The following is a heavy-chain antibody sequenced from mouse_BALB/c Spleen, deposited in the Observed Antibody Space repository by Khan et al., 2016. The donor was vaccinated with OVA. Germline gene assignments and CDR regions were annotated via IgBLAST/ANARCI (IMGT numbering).Heavy chain of an antibody. CDR3: ARAYYYGAWFAY. Sequence: QVQLKQSGPGLVAPSQSLSITCTVSGFSLTTYGVHWVRQPPGKGLEWLGVIWAGGSTNYNSALMSRLSISKDNSKSQAFLKMNRLQTDDTAVYFCARAYYYGAWFAYWGQGTLVTVSA. V-gene: IGHV2-9*02. D-gene: IGHD1-1*01. J-gene: IGHJ3*01. CDR2: IWAGGST. CDR1: GFSLTTYG.